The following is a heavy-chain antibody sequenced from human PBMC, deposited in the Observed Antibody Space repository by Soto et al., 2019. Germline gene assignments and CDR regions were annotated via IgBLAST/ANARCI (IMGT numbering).Heavy chain of an antibody. CDR1: GGSISSYY. D-gene: IGHD2-2*01. J-gene: IGHJ6*03. CDR3: AREGRVVYCSSPSCKSYYYYMDV. Sequence: PSETLSLTCTVSGGSISSYYWSWIRQPPGKGLERIGYIYYSGSTNYNPSHKSRENISVDTSKNQFSLKLSSVTAADSAVYYCAREGRVVYCSSPSCKSYYYYMDVWGKGTTVTVSS. V-gene: IGHV4-59*01. CDR2: IYYSGST.